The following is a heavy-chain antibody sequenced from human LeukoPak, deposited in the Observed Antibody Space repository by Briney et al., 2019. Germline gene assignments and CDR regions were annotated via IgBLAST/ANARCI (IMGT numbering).Heavy chain of an antibody. CDR3: ARTGGYCSGGSCYPNYGMDV. CDR2: IIPILGIA. CDR1: GGTFSSYT. J-gene: IGHJ6*02. V-gene: IGHV1-69*02. Sequence: VASVKVSCKASGGTFSSYTISWVRQAPGQGLEWMGRIIPILGIANYAQKFQGRVTITADKSTSTAYMELSSLRSEDTAVYYCARTGGYCSGGSCYPNYGMDVWGQGTTASV. D-gene: IGHD2-15*01.